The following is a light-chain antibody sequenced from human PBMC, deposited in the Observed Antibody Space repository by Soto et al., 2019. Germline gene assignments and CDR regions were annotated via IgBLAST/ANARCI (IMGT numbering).Light chain of an antibody. V-gene: IGKV1-5*03. Sequence: IQLAQSPSTLSASVVDRVTITCRASQSVQTWLAWFQQKPGKAPKLLIYKATTLETGVPSRFSGSGSETEFTLTISDLQPDDLGTYYCQQYNNYFTFGQGTKVDI. CDR2: KAT. CDR3: QQYNNYFT. CDR1: QSVQTW. J-gene: IGKJ1*01.